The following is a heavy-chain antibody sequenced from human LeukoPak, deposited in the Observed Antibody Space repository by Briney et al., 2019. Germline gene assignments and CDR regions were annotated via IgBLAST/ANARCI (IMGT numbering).Heavy chain of an antibody. Sequence: GGSLRLSCAASGFTFSSYWMHWVRQAPGKGLVWVSRIKSDGGSTYYADSVKGRFTISRDNAKNTLYLQMNSLRAEDTAVYYCARDAFGVDKSPFWGQGTLVTVSS. V-gene: IGHV3-74*01. CDR1: GFTFSSYW. D-gene: IGHD3-3*01. J-gene: IGHJ4*02. CDR2: IKSDGGST. CDR3: ARDAFGVDKSPF.